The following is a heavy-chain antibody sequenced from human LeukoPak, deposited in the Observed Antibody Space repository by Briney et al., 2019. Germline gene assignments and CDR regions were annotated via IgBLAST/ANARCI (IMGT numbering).Heavy chain of an antibody. D-gene: IGHD2-21*02. Sequence: SETLSLTCSVSGGSISIYYWSWIRQPPGKELEWIGNIYYTGSTYYNPSLESRVTISVDTSKNQFSLKLSSVTAADTAVYYCARFIGCGGDCYRLDCWGQGTLVTVSS. V-gene: IGHV4-59*08. CDR3: ARFIGCGGDCYRLDC. CDR2: IYYTGST. J-gene: IGHJ4*02. CDR1: GGSISIYY.